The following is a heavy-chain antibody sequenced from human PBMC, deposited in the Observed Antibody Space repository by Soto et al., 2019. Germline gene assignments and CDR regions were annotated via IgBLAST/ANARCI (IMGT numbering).Heavy chain of an antibody. D-gene: IGHD3-10*01. V-gene: IGHV4-31*03. J-gene: IGHJ5*02. CDR3: ERKGNYYGSGSYVGWFDP. CDR2: IYYSGST. CDR1: GGSISSGGYY. Sequence: SETLSLTCTVSGGSISSGGYYWSWIRQHPGKGLEWIGYIYYSGSTYYNPSLKSRVTISVDTSKNQFSLKLSSVTAAYTAVYYCERKGNYYGSGSYVGWFDPWGQGTLVTVSS.